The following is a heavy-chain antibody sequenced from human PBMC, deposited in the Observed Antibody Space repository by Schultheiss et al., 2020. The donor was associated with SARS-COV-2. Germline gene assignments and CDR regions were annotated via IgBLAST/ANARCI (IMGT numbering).Heavy chain of an antibody. D-gene: IGHD3-22*01. CDR2: INHSGST. V-gene: IGHV4-39*07. Sequence: SETLSLTCTVSGGSISSSSYYWGWIRQPPGKGLEWIGEINHSGSTNYNPSLKSRVTISVDTSKNQFSLKLSSVTAADTAVYYCARGRAYDSSGTYYYYGMDVWGQGTTVTVSS. J-gene: IGHJ6*02. CDR3: ARGRAYDSSGTYYYYGMDV. CDR1: GGSISSSSYY.